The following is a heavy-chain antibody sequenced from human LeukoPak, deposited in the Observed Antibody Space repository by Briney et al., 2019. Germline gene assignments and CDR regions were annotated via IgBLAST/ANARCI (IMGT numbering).Heavy chain of an antibody. CDR1: GFTFSSYW. D-gene: IGHD2-15*01. J-gene: IGHJ4*02. CDR3: AKQLGYCSDGSCYFPY. CDR2: IKRDGGDK. V-gene: IGHV3-7*01. Sequence: GGSLRLSCAASGFTFSSYWMTWVRQAPGKGLEWVANIKRDGGDKYYVDSVKGRFTISRDNAKNSLYLQMNSLRAEDTAVYYCAKQLGYCSDGSCYFPYWGQGTLVTVSS.